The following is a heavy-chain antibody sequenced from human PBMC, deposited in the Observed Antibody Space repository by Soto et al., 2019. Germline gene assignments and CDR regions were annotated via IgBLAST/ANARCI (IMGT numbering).Heavy chain of an antibody. CDR1: GGSISSVGYY. J-gene: IGHJ3*02. D-gene: IGHD4-17*01. V-gene: IGHV4-31*03. Sequence: SETLSLTCTVSGGSISSVGYYWSWIRQHPGKGLEWIGYIYYSGSTYYNPSLKSRVTISVDTSKNQFSLKLSSVTAADTAVYYCARDRGMTTVTTDAFDIWGQGTMVTVSS. CDR2: IYYSGST. CDR3: ARDRGMTTVTTDAFDI.